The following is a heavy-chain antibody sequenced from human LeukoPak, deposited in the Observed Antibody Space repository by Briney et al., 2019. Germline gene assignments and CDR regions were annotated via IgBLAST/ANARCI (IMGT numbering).Heavy chain of an antibody. V-gene: IGHV4-34*01. Sequence: PSETLSLTCAVYGGSFSGYYWSWIRQPPGKGLEWIGKINHSGSTNYNPSLKSRVTISVDTSKNQFSLKLSSVTAADTAVYYCARGVYCSSTSCSHYGDYVDYWGQGTLVTVSS. CDR3: ARGVYCSSTSCSHYGDYVDY. D-gene: IGHD2-2*01. CDR1: GGSFSGYY. CDR2: INHSGST. J-gene: IGHJ4*02.